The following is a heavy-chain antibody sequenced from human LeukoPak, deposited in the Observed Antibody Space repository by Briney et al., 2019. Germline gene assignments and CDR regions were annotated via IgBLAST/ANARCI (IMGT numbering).Heavy chain of an antibody. V-gene: IGHV3-23*01. D-gene: IGHD5-18*01. J-gene: IGHJ4*02. Sequence: GGSLRLSCAASGFTFSSYAMSWVRQAPGKGLEGVSAISGSGGSTYYADSVKGRFTISRDNSKNTLYLQMNSLRAEDTAVYYCAKADTAMVNYFDYWGQGTLATVSS. CDR2: ISGSGGST. CDR1: GFTFSSYA. CDR3: AKADTAMVNYFDY.